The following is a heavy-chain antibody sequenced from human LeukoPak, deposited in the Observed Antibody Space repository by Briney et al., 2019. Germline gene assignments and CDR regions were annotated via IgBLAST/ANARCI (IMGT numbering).Heavy chain of an antibody. D-gene: IGHD2-8*01. Sequence: SETLSLTCTVSGGSISSYYWSWIRQPPGKGLEWIGYIYYSGSTNYNPSLKSRVTISVDTSKNQFSLKLSSVTAADTAVYYCARWTINGALDAFDIWGQGTMVTVSS. CDR3: ARWTINGALDAFDI. CDR1: GGSISSYY. V-gene: IGHV4-59*08. CDR2: IYYSGST. J-gene: IGHJ3*02.